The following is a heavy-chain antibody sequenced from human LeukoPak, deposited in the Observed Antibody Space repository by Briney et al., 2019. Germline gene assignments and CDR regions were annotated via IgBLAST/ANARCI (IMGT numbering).Heavy chain of an antibody. CDR2: IYYSGST. D-gene: IGHD1-1*01. CDR1: GGSISSSSYY. V-gene: IGHV4-39*07. Sequence: KPSETLSLTCTVSGGSISSSSYYWGWIRQPPGKGLEWIGSIYYSGSTYYNPSLKSRVTISVDTSKNQFSLKLSSVTAADTAVYYCARYNWDYFDYWGQGTLVTVSS. CDR3: ARYNWDYFDY. J-gene: IGHJ4*02.